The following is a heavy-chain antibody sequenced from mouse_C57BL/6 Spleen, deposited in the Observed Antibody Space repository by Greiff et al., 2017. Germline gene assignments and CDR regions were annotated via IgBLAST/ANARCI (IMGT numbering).Heavy chain of an antibody. D-gene: IGHD1-1*01. J-gene: IGHJ1*03. CDR2: ISYDGSN. Sequence: EVKLQESGPGLVKPSQSLSLTCSVTGYSITSGYYWHWIRQFPGNKLEWMGYISYDGSNNYNPSLKNRISITRDTSKNQFFLKLNSVTTEDTATYYCARPTSSTRYFDVWGTGTTVTVSS. CDR1: GYSITSGYY. V-gene: IGHV3-6*01. CDR3: ARPTSSTRYFDV.